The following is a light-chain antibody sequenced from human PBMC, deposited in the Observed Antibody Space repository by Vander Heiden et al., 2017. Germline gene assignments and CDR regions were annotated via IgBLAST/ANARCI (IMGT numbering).Light chain of an antibody. CDR1: QSVLYSSNNKNY. V-gene: IGKV4-1*01. Sequence: IVMTQSPDSLAVSLGERATINCKSSQSVLYSSNNKNYLAWYQQRPGQPPKLLVYWASTRESGVPDRFSGSGSGTYFSLTISSLQAEDVATYYCQQDDTTPLTFGGGTKVGIK. CDR2: WAS. J-gene: IGKJ4*01. CDR3: QQDDTTPLT.